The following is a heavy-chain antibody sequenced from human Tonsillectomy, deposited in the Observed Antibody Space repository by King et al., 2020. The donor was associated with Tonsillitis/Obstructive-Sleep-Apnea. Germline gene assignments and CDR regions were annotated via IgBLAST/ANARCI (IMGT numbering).Heavy chain of an antibody. D-gene: IGHD6-6*01. Sequence: VQLVESGGGLVQPGGSLRLSCAASGFTFSDHYIDWVRQAPGKGLEWGGRSGNKASSHTTEYAAFVKGRFTISRDDSNNSLYLQINSLKTEDTAEYYCTRGYSGLSIYAFDIWGQGTMVTVSS. CDR2: SGNKASSHTT. J-gene: IGHJ3*02. V-gene: IGHV3-72*01. CDR3: TRGYSGLSIYAFDI. CDR1: GFTFSDHY.